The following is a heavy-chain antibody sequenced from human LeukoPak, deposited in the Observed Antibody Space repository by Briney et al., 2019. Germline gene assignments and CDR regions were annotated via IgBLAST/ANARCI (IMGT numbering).Heavy chain of an antibody. D-gene: IGHD7-27*01. CDR3: ARDGDPR. CDR2: ISYDGSNK. V-gene: IGHV3-30*03. Sequence: GRSLRLSCAASGFTFSSYGMHWVRQAPGKGLEWVAVISYDGSNKYYADSVKGRFTISRDNSKNTLYLQMNSLRAEDTAVYYCARDGDPRWGQGTLVTVSS. J-gene: IGHJ4*02. CDR1: GFTFSSYG.